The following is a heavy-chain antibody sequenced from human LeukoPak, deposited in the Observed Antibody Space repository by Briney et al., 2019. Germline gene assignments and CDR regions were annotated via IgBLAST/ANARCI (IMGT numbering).Heavy chain of an antibody. J-gene: IGHJ6*02. CDR3: ARVGYYYGMDV. CDR2: IHYSGRA. Sequence: PSETLSLTCTVSGGPISTSSYSWGWVRQPPGRGLECIGSIHYSGRAYYNPSLKSRVIVSIDTSRNQFSLKLSSVTAADTAVYYCARVGYYYGMDVWGQGTTVTASS. CDR1: GGPISTSSYS. V-gene: IGHV4-39*07.